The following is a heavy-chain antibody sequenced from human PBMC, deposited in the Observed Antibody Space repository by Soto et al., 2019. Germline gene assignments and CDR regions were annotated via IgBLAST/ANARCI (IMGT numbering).Heavy chain of an antibody. CDR1: GFTFSSYA. Sequence: EVQLLESGGGLVQPGGSLSLSCAASGFTFSSYAMSWVRQAPGKGLEWVSAISGSGGSTYYADSVKGRFTISRDNSKNTLYLQMNSLRAEDTAVYYCAKSAIFGVVTNWYFDLWGRGTLVTVSS. V-gene: IGHV3-23*01. D-gene: IGHD3-3*01. CDR3: AKSAIFGVVTNWYFDL. CDR2: ISGSGGST. J-gene: IGHJ2*01.